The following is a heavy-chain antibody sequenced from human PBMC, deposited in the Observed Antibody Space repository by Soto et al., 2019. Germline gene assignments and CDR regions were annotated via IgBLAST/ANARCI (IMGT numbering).Heavy chain of an antibody. CDR2: ISSDGNNK. V-gene: IGHV3-30*18. J-gene: IGHJ6*02. CDR3: AKDLQAYGDYDYYCYGLDV. Sequence: QLLESGGGVVPPGASLRLSCAASGFTFSTFGMHWVRQTTGKGLEWVAVISSDGNNKVYADSVKGRFTISRDNFKNTVDMVMNNLKVDDTAVYYCAKDLQAYGDYDYYCYGLDVWGQGATVSVSS. CDR1: GFTFSTFG. D-gene: IGHD4-17*01.